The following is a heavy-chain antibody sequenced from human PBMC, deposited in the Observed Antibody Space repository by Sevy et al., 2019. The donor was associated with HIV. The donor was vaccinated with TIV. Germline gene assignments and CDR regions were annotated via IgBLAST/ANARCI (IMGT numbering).Heavy chain of an antibody. Sequence: GGSLRLSCAASGFTFSSYGMHWVRQAPGMGLEWVAIIWYDGSNKKYADSVKGRFSISRDNSKNTLYLQMNSLRAEDTAVYYCAREGIAVAGIGYYFDYWGQRTLVTVSS. CDR3: AREGIAVAGIGYYFDY. CDR2: IWYDGSNK. D-gene: IGHD6-19*01. V-gene: IGHV3-33*01. J-gene: IGHJ4*02. CDR1: GFTFSSYG.